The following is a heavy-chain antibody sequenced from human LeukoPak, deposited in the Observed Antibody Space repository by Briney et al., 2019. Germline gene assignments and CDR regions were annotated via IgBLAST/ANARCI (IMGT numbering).Heavy chain of an antibody. CDR3: ARVGNTLQFDY. Sequence: GGSLRLSCEASGFTFSTYNMNWVRQAPGKGLEWVPYISSSGSAMYYTDSVKGRFTISRDNAKNSLYLQMNSLRAEDTAVYYCARVGNTLQFDYWGQGTLVTVSS. CDR2: ISSSGSAM. J-gene: IGHJ4*02. V-gene: IGHV3-48*01. CDR1: GFTFSTYN. D-gene: IGHD2/OR15-2a*01.